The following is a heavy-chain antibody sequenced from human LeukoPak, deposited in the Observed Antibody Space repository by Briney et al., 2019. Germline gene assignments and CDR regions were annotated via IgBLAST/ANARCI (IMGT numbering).Heavy chain of an antibody. CDR1: GFMFSTYA. Sequence: GGSLRLSCATSGFMFSTYAMSWVRQAPGKGLEWVSIISNSGGTTYYADPVKGRFTISRDNSNNTLYLQMSSLRADDTAVYYCTKGRGDSSGWRFDYWGQGTLVTVSS. CDR3: TKGRGDSSGWRFDY. CDR2: ISNSGGTT. J-gene: IGHJ4*02. D-gene: IGHD6-19*01. V-gene: IGHV3-23*01.